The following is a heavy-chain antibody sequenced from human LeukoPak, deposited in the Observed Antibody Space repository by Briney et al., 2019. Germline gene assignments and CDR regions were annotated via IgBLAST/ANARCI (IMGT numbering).Heavy chain of an antibody. CDR2: IRSKRDGGTT. V-gene: IGHV3-15*07. J-gene: IGHJ3*01. D-gene: IGHD2-21*02. Sequence: KSGGSLRLSCLASGFTFSNTWMNWVRQAPGKGLEWVARIRSKRDGGTTDYAAPVKGRFTISRDDSKNTVYLQMNSLKAEDTAVYYCARDWYYAFDFWGQGTMVTVSS. CDR1: GFTFSNTW. CDR3: ARDWYYAFDF.